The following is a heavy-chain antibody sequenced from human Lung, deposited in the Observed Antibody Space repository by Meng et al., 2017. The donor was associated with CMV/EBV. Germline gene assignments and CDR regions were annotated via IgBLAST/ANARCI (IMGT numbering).Heavy chain of an antibody. V-gene: IGHV3-21*01. J-gene: IGHJ4*02. CDR2: ISSSSSYI. D-gene: IGHD2-21*01. Sequence: GESXKISCAASGFTFSYYSMNWVRQAPGKGLEWVSSISSSSSYIYYADSVKGRFTISRDNAKNSLYLQMNSLRAEDTAVYYCAGFGHRNIWWLGIVGFGYWGQGTXVTGSS. CDR3: AGFGHRNIWWLGIVGFGY. CDR1: GFTFSYYS.